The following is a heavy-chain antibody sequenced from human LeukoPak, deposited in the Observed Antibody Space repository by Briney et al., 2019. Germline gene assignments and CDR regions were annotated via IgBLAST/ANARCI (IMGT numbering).Heavy chain of an antibody. CDR3: ARAISTMVRGVNDY. CDR1: GGSFSGYY. D-gene: IGHD3-10*01. J-gene: IGHJ4*02. CDR2: INHSGST. V-gene: IGHV4-34*01. Sequence: SETLSLTCAVYGGSFSGYYWSWIRQPPGKGLERIGEINHSGSTNYNPSLKSRVTISVDTSKNQFSLKLSSVTAADTAVYYCARAISTMVRGVNDYWGQGTLVTVSS.